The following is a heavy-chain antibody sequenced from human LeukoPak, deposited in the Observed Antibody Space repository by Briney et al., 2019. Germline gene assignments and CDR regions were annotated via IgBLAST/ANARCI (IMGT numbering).Heavy chain of an antibody. CDR1: GFIVSGTY. V-gene: IGHV3-53*04. D-gene: IGHD6-6*01. CDR3: TRESLSRSRAMDV. CDR2: VDSGGSA. Sequence: GGSLRLSCAASGFIVSGTYMSWVRQVPGKGPEWVSVVDSGGSAFYADSVKGRFTISRHNSKKTLYLQMNSLRAEDTAIYYCTRESLSRSRAMDVWGQGTTVTVSS. J-gene: IGHJ6*02.